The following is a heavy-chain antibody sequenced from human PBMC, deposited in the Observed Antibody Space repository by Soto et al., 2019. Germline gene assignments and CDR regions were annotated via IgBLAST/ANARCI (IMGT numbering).Heavy chain of an antibody. CDR3: TTGGSPAAAGTRGGDY. V-gene: IGHV3-15*01. J-gene: IGHJ4*02. CDR2: IKSKTDGGTT. Sequence: GGSLRLSCAASGFTFSNAWMSWVRQAPGKGLEWVGRIKSKTDGGTTDYAAPVKGRFTISRDDSKNTLYLQMNSLTTEDTAVYYCTTGGSPAAAGTRGGDYWGQGTLVTVSS. CDR1: GFTFSNAW. D-gene: IGHD6-13*01.